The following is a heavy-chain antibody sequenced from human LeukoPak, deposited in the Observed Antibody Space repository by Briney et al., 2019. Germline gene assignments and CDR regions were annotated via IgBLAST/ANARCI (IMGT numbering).Heavy chain of an antibody. CDR3: ARDRVVGLGIDNAFDI. Sequence: GASVKVSCKASGYIFSDYYMHWVRQAPGQGLEWMGGIIPVFGTANYAQKFQGRVTITADESTSTAYMELSSLRSEDTAVYYCARDRVVGLGIDNAFDIWGHGTMVTVSS. D-gene: IGHD2-15*01. CDR2: IIPVFGTA. V-gene: IGHV1-69*13. J-gene: IGHJ3*02. CDR1: GYIFSDYY.